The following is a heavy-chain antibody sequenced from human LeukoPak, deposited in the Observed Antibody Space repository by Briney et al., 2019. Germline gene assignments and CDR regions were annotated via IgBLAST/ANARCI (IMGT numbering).Heavy chain of an antibody. J-gene: IGHJ4*02. V-gene: IGHV3-66*01. CDR3: ARDSFHTY. Sequence: PGGSLRLSCVVSGFTVSDNYMNWVRQPPGKGLEWLSITYNDGTTYYADSVRGRFTISRDNSKSTIYLQMNSLRAEDTAVYYCARDSFHTYWGQGTLVTVSS. CDR2: TYNDGTT. D-gene: IGHD3-16*02. CDR1: GFTVSDNY.